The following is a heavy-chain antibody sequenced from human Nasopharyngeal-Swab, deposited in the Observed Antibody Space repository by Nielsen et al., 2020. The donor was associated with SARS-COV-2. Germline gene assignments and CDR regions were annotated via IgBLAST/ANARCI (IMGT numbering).Heavy chain of an antibody. CDR2: ISYDGSNK. V-gene: IGHV3-30*18. CDR1: GFTFSSYG. J-gene: IGHJ4*02. CDR3: AKDHRGLRFLEWSHFDY. Sequence: GGSLRLSCAASGFTFSSYGMHWVRQAPGKGLEWVAVISYDGSNKYYADSVKGRFTISRDNSKNTLYLQMNSLRAEDTAVYYCAKDHRGLRFLEWSHFDYWGQGTLVTVSS. D-gene: IGHD3-3*01.